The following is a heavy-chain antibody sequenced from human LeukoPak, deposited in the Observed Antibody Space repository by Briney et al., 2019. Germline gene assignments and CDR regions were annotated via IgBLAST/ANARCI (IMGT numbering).Heavy chain of an antibody. CDR1: GFTFDDYA. CDR2: ISWNSGSI. D-gene: IGHD3-16*01. CDR3: ARWGDYPFLDY. Sequence: GRSLRLSCAASGFTFDDYAMHWVRQAPGKGLEWVSGISWNSGSIGYADSVKGRFTISRDNSKNTLYLQMNSLRAEDTAVYYCARWGDYPFLDYWGQGTLVTVSS. J-gene: IGHJ4*02. V-gene: IGHV3-9*01.